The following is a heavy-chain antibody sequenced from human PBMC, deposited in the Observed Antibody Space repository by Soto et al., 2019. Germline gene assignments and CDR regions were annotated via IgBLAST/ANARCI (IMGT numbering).Heavy chain of an antibody. Sequence: SETLSLTCTVSGGSISSYYWSWIRQPPGKGLEWIGYIYYSGSTNYNPSLKSRVTISVDTSKNQFSLKLSSVTAADTAVYYCASLGTGTTVDYWGQGTLVTVSS. CDR3: ASLGTGTTVDY. D-gene: IGHD1-7*01. V-gene: IGHV4-59*08. CDR2: IYYSGST. CDR1: GGSISSYY. J-gene: IGHJ4*02.